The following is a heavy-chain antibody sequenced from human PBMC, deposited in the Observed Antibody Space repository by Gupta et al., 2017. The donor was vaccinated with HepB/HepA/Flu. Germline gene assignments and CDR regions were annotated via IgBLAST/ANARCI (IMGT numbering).Heavy chain of an antibody. V-gene: IGHV3-74*01. CDR2: INSDGSST. CDR1: GFTFSSYW. Sequence: EVQLVESGGGLVQPGGSLRLSCAASGFTFSSYWMHWVRQAPGKGLVWVSRINSDGSSTSYADSVKGRFTISRDNAKNTLYLQMNSLRAEDTAVYYCATGSQGDDSGYDWGQGTLVTVSS. CDR3: ATGSQGDDSGYD. J-gene: IGHJ4*02. D-gene: IGHD5-12*01.